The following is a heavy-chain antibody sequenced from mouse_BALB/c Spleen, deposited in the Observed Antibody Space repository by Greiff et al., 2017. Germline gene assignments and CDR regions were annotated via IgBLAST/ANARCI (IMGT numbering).Heavy chain of an antibody. CDR1: GFSLTSYG. V-gene: IGHV2-9*02. D-gene: IGHD2-2*01. CDR3: ARDFYGYDGGYFDY. Sequence: QVQLKESGPGLVAPSQSLSITCTVSGFSLTSYGVHCVRQPPGKGLEWLGVIWAGGSTNYNSALMSRLSISKDNSKSQVFLKMNSLQTDDTAMYYCARDFYGYDGGYFDYWGQGTTLTVSS. CDR2: IWAGGST. J-gene: IGHJ2*01.